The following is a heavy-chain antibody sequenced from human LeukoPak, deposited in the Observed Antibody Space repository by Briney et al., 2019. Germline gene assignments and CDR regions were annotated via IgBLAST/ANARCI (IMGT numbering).Heavy chain of an antibody. CDR1: GGSISSYY. V-gene: IGHV4-59*01. CDR2: IYYSGST. D-gene: IGHD2-2*01. Sequence: SETLSLTXTVSGGSISSYYWSWIRQPPGKGLEWIGYIYYSGSTNYNPSLKSRVTISVDTSKNQFSLKLSSVTAADTAVYYCARSIVVVPAAKATFDYWGQRTLVTVSS. CDR3: ARSIVVVPAAKATFDY. J-gene: IGHJ4*02.